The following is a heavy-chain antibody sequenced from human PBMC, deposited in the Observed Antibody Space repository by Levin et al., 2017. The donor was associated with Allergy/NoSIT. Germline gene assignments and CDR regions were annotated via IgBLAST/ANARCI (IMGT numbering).Heavy chain of an antibody. CDR2: IGAHNGNT. D-gene: IGHD2-15*01. V-gene: IGHV1-18*01. CDR3: AREHCSSGNCFFDY. Sequence: ASVKVSCKTSGYTFTNNFITWVRQAPGQGLEWMGWIGAHNGNTNYAHNYQGRVTMTADTATSTAYMELRSLRSDDTAVYYCAREHCSSGNCFFDYSGQGTLITVSS. J-gene: IGHJ4*02. CDR1: GYTFTNNF.